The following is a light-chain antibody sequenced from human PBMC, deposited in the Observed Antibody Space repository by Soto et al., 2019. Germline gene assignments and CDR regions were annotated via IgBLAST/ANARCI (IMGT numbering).Light chain of an antibody. V-gene: IGLV2-14*03. J-gene: IGLJ3*02. Sequence: QSVLTQPASVSGSPGQTITISCAGTSSDVGGYNFVSWYEQRPGKAPKLMIYELSNRPSGVSNRFSGSKSGNTASLTISWLQVEDEADYYCSSCRGITALVFGGGTKLTVL. CDR3: SSCRGITALV. CDR1: SSDVGGYNF. CDR2: ELS.